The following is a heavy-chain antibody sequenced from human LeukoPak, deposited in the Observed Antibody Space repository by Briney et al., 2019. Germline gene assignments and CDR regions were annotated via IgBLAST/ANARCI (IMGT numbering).Heavy chain of an antibody. J-gene: IGHJ4*02. CDR1: GGSFSGYY. D-gene: IGHD3-22*01. Sequence: PSETLSLTCAVYGGSFSGYYWSWIRQPPGKGLEWIGEINHSESTNYNPSLKSRVTISVDTSKNQFSLKLSSVTAADTAVYYCATPDSSGYYYLYWGQGTLVTVSS. CDR3: ATPDSSGYYYLY. V-gene: IGHV4-34*01. CDR2: INHSEST.